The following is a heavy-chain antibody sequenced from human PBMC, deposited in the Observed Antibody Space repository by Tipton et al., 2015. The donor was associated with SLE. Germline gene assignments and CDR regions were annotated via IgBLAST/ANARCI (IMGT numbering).Heavy chain of an antibody. J-gene: IGHJ4*02. CDR2: INHSGST. CDR1: GGSFSGYY. Sequence: TLSLTCAVYGGSFSGYYWSWIRQPPGQGLEWIGEINHSGSTNYNPSLKSRVTISVDTSKNQFSLKLSSVTAADTAVYYFARRRIGPPNYDFWSGYYFPYYFDYWGQGTLVTVSS. V-gene: IGHV4-34*01. CDR3: ARRRIGPPNYDFWSGYYFPYYFDY. D-gene: IGHD3-3*01.